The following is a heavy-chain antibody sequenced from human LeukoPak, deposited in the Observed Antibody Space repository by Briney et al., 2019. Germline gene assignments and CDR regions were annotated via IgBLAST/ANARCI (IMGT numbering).Heavy chain of an antibody. V-gene: IGHV3-23*01. CDR1: GFTVSSNY. Sequence: PGGSLRLSCAASGFTVSSNYMSWVRQAPGKGLEWVSAISGSGGSTYYADSVKGRFTISRDNSKNTLYLQMNSLRAEDTAVYYCAKDDSSGLFDYWGQGTLVTVSS. D-gene: IGHD3-22*01. J-gene: IGHJ4*02. CDR3: AKDDSSGLFDY. CDR2: ISGSGGST.